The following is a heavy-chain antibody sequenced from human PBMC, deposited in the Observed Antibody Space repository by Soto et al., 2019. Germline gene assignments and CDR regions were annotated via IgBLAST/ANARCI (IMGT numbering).Heavy chain of an antibody. J-gene: IGHJ4*02. V-gene: IGHV3-30*18. CDR2: ISFNVTNK. CDR3: AKDVWALWDPNLFDY. CDR1: EFTFYNYA. D-gene: IGHD1-26*01. Sequence: QVPLVESGGDMVKPGGSLRLSCAASEFTFYNYAMHWVRQAPGKGLEWVATISFNVTNKSYADSVKGRFTISRDNSKNTVYLQMNSLRVDDTAVYYCAKDVWALWDPNLFDYWGQGTLVTVSS.